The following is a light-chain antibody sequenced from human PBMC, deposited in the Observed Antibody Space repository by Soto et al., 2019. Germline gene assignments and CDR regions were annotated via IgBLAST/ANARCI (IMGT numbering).Light chain of an antibody. V-gene: IGKV3-20*01. J-gene: IGKJ1*01. CDR1: QSVSSN. Sequence: EIVMTQSPATLAVSAGEGATLSCRASQSVSSNLAWYQQKPGQAPGLLIHGASSRATGIPDRFSGSGSGTDFTLTISRLEPEDFAVYYCHQYGTSPWTFGQGTEVDIK. CDR3: HQYGTSPWT. CDR2: GAS.